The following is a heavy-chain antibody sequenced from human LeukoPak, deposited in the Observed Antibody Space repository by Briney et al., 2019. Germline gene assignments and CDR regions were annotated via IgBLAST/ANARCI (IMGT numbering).Heavy chain of an antibody. CDR1: GFTFSDYY. D-gene: IGHD3-9*01. Sequence: PGGSLRLSCAASGFTFSDYYMSWIRQAPGRGLEWVSYISSSGSTIYYADSVKGRFTISRDNAKNSLYLQMNSLRAEDTAVYYCARDGDYDILTGYYSWGQGTLVTVSS. CDR2: ISSSGSTI. CDR3: ARDGDYDILTGYYS. J-gene: IGHJ5*02. V-gene: IGHV3-11*01.